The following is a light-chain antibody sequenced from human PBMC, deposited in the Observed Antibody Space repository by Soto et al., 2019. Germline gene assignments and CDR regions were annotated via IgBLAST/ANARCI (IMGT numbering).Light chain of an antibody. CDR1: QSVSSN. Sequence: EIVMTQSPATLSVSPGERATLSCRASQSVSSNLAWYQQKPGQAPRLLIYGASTRATGIPARFSGSGSVTEFTLTISSLQSEYFAVYYCQQYNNWPPWTLGQGTKVEIK. CDR3: QQYNNWPPWT. V-gene: IGKV3-15*01. J-gene: IGKJ1*01. CDR2: GAS.